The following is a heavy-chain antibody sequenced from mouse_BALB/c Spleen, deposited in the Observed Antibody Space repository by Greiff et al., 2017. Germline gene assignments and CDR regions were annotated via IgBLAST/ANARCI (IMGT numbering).Heavy chain of an antibody. J-gene: IGHJ2*01. CDR2: IDPSDSYT. Sequence: QVQLQQPGAELVKPGASVKMSCKASGYTFTSYWMHWVKQRPGQGLEWIGVIDPSDSYTSYNQKFKGKATLTVDTSSSTAYMQLSSLTSEDSAVYYCTRGFDYWGQGTTLTVSS. CDR1: GYTFTSYW. CDR3: TRGFDY. V-gene: IGHV1S127*01.